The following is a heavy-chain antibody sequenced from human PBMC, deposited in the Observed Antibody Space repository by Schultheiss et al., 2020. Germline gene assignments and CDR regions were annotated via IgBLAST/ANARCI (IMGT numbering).Heavy chain of an antibody. V-gene: IGHV3-11*06. CDR3: ANLQGYCSGGSCYPRRVYYYGMDV. J-gene: IGHJ6*02. Sequence: GGSLRLSCAASGFTFNYYYMSGVGQAPGKGLEWVSYIGTSNCYTNYADSVKGRFTISRDNSKNTLYLQMNSLRAEDTAVYYCANLQGYCSGGSCYPRRVYYYGMDVWGQGTTVNGS. D-gene: IGHD2-15*01. CDR2: IGTSNCYT. CDR1: GFTFNYYY.